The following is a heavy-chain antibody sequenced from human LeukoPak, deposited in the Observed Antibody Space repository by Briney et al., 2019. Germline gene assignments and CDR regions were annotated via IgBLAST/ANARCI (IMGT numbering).Heavy chain of an antibody. CDR3: ARDLDGYNLNL. CDR1: GFTFSSYN. Sequence: GGSLRLSCAASGFTFSSYNMNWVRQAPGRGLEWVSSITSGSSYIYYADSVKGRFTISRDNAKNSLYLQMNSLRAEDTAVYYCARDLDGYNLNLWGQGTLVTVSS. CDR2: ITSGSSYI. J-gene: IGHJ4*02. D-gene: IGHD5-24*01. V-gene: IGHV3-21*01.